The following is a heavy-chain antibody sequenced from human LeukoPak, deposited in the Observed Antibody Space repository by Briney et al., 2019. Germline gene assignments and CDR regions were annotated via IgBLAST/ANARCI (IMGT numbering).Heavy chain of an antibody. CDR1: VFTLSSYE. CDR3: ARNSGWYGVL. Sequence: GVSLRLSCTASVFTLSSYEMSWIRQAPGKGLEWVSRIDYSRGTTHYADYVMVRFTVCRDNSKNTLYLQLHSLSGDDTAVYYCARNSGWYGVLWGQGTLVTVSS. CDR2: IDYSRGTT. D-gene: IGHD6-19*01. V-gene: IGHV3-23*01. J-gene: IGHJ4*02.